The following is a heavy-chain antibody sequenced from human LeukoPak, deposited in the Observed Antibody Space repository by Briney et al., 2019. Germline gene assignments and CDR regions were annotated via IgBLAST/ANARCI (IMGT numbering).Heavy chain of an antibody. J-gene: IGHJ6*02. D-gene: IGHD3-16*02. CDR1: GGTFSSYA. Sequence: SVTVSCKASGGTFSSYAISWVRQAPGQGLEWMGRIIPILGIANYAQKFQGRVTITADKSTSTAYMELSSLRSEDTAVYYCARDGLSLPPRRFGMDVWGQGTTVTVSS. V-gene: IGHV1-69*04. CDR2: IIPILGIA. CDR3: ARDGLSLPPRRFGMDV.